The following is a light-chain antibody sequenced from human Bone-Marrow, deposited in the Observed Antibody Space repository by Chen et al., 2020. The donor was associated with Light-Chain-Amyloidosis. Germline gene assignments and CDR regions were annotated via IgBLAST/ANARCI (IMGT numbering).Light chain of an antibody. CDR1: HDIGNW. CDR2: AAS. J-gene: IGKJ4*01. Sequence: IEVTQSPSSLSASVGDIVTITCRASHDIGNWLAWYQLKPGSAPKSLIYAASSLHIGVPPRFSASGSGTDFTLTITSLRPEDSATYYCQQDDTYPLAFGGGTQVEIK. CDR3: QQDDTYPLA. V-gene: IGKV1D-16*01.